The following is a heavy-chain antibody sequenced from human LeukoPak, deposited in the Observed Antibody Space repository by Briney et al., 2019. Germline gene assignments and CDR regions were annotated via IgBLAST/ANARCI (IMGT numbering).Heavy chain of an antibody. Sequence: GASVKVSCKASEYTFTNYAMHWVRQAPGQRLEWMGWINGGNGNTKYSQKFQGRVTITRDTSASTAYMELSSLRSEDTAVYYCASGPKALDYWGQGTLVTVSS. CDR1: EYTFTNYA. J-gene: IGHJ4*02. CDR2: INGGNGNT. CDR3: ASGPKALDY. V-gene: IGHV1-3*01.